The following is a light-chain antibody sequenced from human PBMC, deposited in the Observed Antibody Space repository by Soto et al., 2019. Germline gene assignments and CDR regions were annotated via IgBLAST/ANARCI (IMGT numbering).Light chain of an antibody. CDR1: QGISSF. Sequence: IPLTQSPSSLSASVGDRVTITCRASQGISSFLAWYQQKPGKAPNLLIYGASTLQSGVPSRFSGSGSGTDFTLTTASLQPEYFATYYCQQLNSYPRTFGQRTKVEVK. V-gene: IGKV1-9*01. J-gene: IGKJ1*01. CDR2: GAS. CDR3: QQLNSYPRT.